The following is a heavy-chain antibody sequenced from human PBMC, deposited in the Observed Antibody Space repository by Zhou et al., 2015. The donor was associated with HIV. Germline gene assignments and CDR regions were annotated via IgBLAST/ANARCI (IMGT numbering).Heavy chain of an antibody. Sequence: QVHLVQSRAEVKKPGSSVKVSCKASGGTFSSYGITWVRQAPGQGLEWMGGIIPTFGAAHYAQTFQGRVIITADESTTTVYMELSSLRIDDTAVYYCARPPAPVAGHGVLDYWGQGTLVHRLL. D-gene: IGHD6-19*01. J-gene: IGHJ4*02. CDR2: IIPTFGAA. CDR3: ARPPAPVAGHGVLDY. V-gene: IGHV1-69*01. CDR1: GGTFSSYG.